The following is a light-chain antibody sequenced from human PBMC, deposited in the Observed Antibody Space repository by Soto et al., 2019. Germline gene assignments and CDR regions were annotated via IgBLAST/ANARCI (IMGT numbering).Light chain of an antibody. CDR2: DAS. CDR3: QQYGNSQGS. Sequence: EIVLTQSPGTLSLSPGERATLSCRASQSVSSNQLAWYQQKPGQAPRLLIYDASRRATGIPDKFSGSGSETDFTRTSSRLEPEDFAVYYCQQYGNSQGSFGPGTKVDIK. CDR1: QSVSSNQ. J-gene: IGKJ3*01. V-gene: IGKV3-20*01.